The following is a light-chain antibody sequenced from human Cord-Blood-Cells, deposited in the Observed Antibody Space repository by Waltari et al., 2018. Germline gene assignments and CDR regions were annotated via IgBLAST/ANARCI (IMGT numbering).Light chain of an antibody. V-gene: IGLV3-1*01. Sequence: SYELPQPPSVSVSPGQTASLTCSGDKWGDKYSCWYQQKPGQYPVLVIYQDSKRPSGIPERFSGSNSGNTANLTISGTQAMDEADYYCQAWDSSTVVFGGGTKLTVL. CDR3: QAWDSSTVV. CDR1: KWGDKY. CDR2: QDS. J-gene: IGLJ2*01.